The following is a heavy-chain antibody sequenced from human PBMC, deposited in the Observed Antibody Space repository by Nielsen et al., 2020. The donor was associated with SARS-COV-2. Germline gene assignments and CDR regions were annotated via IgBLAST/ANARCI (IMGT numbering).Heavy chain of an antibody. V-gene: IGHV5-51*01. CDR1: GYTFTSYW. Sequence: KVSCKASGYTFTSYWIGWVRQMPGKGLEWMGIIYPRDSDIRYSPSFQGQVTISADKSVNAAYLQWSSLKASDTAMYYCARRIAYSSSWYFDLWGRGTLVTVSS. CDR2: IYPRDSDI. CDR3: ARRIAYSSSWYFDL. J-gene: IGHJ2*01. D-gene: IGHD6-13*01.